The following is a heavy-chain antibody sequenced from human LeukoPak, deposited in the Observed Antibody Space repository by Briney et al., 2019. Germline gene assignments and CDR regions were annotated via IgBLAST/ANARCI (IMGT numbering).Heavy chain of an antibody. J-gene: IGHJ4*02. V-gene: IGHV1-2*06. CDR3: AYGSGSPDYFDY. Sequence: ASVKVSCKASGYTFTGYYMHWVRQAPGQGLEWMGRINPNSGGTNYAQKFQGRVTMTRDTAISTAYMELSRLRSDDAAVYYCAYGSGSPDYFDYWGQGTLVTVSS. CDR1: GYTFTGYY. CDR2: INPNSGGT. D-gene: IGHD3-10*01.